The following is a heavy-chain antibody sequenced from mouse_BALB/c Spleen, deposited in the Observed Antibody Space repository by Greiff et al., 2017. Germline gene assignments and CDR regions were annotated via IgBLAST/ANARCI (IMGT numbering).Heavy chain of an antibody. CDR1: GFNIKDTY. V-gene: IGHV14-3*02. J-gene: IGHJ1*01. Sequence: VQLKQSGAELVKPGASVKLSCTASGFNIKDTYMHWVKQRPEQGLEWIGRIDPANGNTKYDPKFQGKATITADTSSNTAYLQLSSLTSEDTAVYYCARRAITTAGVGVWGAGTTVTVSS. D-gene: IGHD1-2*01. CDR3: ARRAITTAGVGV. CDR2: IDPANGNT.